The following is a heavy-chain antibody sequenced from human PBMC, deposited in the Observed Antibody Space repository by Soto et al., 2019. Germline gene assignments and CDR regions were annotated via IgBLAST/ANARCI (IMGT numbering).Heavy chain of an antibody. J-gene: IGHJ4*02. Sequence: SETLSLTCTVSGGSISSYYWSWIRQPAGKGLEWIGRICTSGSTNYNPSLKSRVAMSVDTSKNQFSLKLSSVTAADTAVYYCAREAWIVGATKFDYWGQGTLVTVSS. CDR2: ICTSGST. D-gene: IGHD1-26*01. CDR1: GGSISSYY. V-gene: IGHV4-4*07. CDR3: AREAWIVGATKFDY.